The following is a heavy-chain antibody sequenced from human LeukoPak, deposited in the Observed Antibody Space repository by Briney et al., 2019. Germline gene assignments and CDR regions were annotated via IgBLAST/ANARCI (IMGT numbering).Heavy chain of an antibody. CDR1: GFTFSSYS. CDR3: ASQAYGLFHY. CDR2: ISSTSTYI. V-gene: IGHV3-21*01. J-gene: IGHJ4*02. Sequence: GGSLRLSCAASGFTFSSYSMNWVRQAPGKGLVWVSSISSTSTYIYYADSLKGRFTISRDNAKNSLYLQMNSLRAEDTAVYYCASQAYGLFHYWGQGTLVTVSS. D-gene: IGHD3-16*01.